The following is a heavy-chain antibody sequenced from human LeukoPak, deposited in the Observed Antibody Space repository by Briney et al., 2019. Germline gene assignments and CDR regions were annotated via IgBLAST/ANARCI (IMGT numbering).Heavy chain of an antibody. CDR1: GYTLTELS. CDR3: ATAFIGYCTNGVCSREYGMDV. Sequence: VASVKVSCKVSGYTLTELSMHWVRQAPGKGLEWMRGFDPEDGETIYAQKFQGRVTMAEDTSTDTAYMELSSLRSEDTAVYYCATAFIGYCTNGVCSREYGMDVWGQGTTVTVSS. V-gene: IGHV1-24*01. D-gene: IGHD2-8*01. CDR2: FDPEDGET. J-gene: IGHJ6*02.